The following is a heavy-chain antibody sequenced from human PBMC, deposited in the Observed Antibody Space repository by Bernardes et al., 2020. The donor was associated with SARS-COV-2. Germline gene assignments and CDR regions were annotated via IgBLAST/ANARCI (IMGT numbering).Heavy chain of an antibody. CDR3: ARHQYQNWFDP. J-gene: IGHJ5*02. D-gene: IGHD2-2*01. V-gene: IGHV4-39*01. Sequence: SEPLSLTCTVSGGSISSISDYWGWLRQPPGKGLEWIGSIYYSGITYYNPSLKSRVTISVDTSKNQFSLKLSSVTAADTAVYYCARHQYQNWFDPWGQGTLGTVSS. CDR1: GGSISSISDY. CDR2: IYYSGIT.